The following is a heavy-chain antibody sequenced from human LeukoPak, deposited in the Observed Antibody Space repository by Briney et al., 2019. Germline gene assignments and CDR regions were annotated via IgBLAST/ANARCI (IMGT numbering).Heavy chain of an antibody. CDR2: ISWNSGTI. Sequence: GGSLRLSCAASGFTFDDYAKHWVRQAPGKGLEWVSGISWNSGTIGYADSVKGRFTISRDNAKNSLNLQMNNLRAEDTAVYYCARAGGHYNWNFGDAIDIWGQGTMVTVSS. V-gene: IGHV3-9*01. D-gene: IGHD1-20*01. CDR1: GFTFDDYA. CDR3: ARAGGHYNWNFGDAIDI. J-gene: IGHJ3*02.